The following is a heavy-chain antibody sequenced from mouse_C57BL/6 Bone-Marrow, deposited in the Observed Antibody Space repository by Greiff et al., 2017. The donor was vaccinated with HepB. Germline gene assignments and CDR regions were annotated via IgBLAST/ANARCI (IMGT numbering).Heavy chain of an antibody. Sequence: VQLQQSGAELARPGASVKLSCKASGYTFTSYGISWVKQRTGQGLEWIGEIYPRSGNTYYNEKFKGKATLTADKSSSTAYMELRSLTSEDSAVYFCARRFITTVVATPFAYWGQGTLVTVSA. V-gene: IGHV1-81*01. CDR1: GYTFTSYG. D-gene: IGHD1-1*01. J-gene: IGHJ3*01. CDR2: IYPRSGNT. CDR3: ARRFITTVVATPFAY.